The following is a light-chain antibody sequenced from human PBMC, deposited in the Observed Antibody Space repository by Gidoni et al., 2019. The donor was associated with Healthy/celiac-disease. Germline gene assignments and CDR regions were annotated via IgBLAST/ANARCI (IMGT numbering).Light chain of an antibody. CDR2: GAS. J-gene: IGKJ1*01. CDR1: QSVSSSY. Sequence: EIVLTQSPGTLSLSPGERATLSCRASQSVSSSYLAWYQQKPGQAPRLLIYGASSRATGLPDRFSGSGSGTDFTLTTSRLEPEDFAVYYCQQYGSSRPWTFGQGTKVEIK. V-gene: IGKV3-20*01. CDR3: QQYGSSRPWT.